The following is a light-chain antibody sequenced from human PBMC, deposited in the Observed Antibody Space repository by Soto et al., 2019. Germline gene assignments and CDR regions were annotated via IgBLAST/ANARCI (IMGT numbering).Light chain of an antibody. J-gene: IGKJ1*01. CDR2: GAT. Sequence: IVLTQSQGTLSLSPGKRATLSCRASQSISSSYLAWYQQKPGQAPRLLIHGATTRATGIPARFSGSGSGTEFTLTISSLQSEDFAVYYCQQYNNWPRTFGQGTKVDIK. CDR3: QQYNNWPRT. V-gene: IGKV3-15*01. CDR1: QSISSSY.